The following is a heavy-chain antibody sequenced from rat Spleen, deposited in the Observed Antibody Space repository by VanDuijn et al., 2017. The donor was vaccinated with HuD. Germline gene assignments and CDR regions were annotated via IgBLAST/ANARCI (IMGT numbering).Heavy chain of an antibody. D-gene: IGHD1-10*01. CDR3: TRDSNNNYGAYWYFDF. CDR2: IWGNGNT. CDR1: GFSLSRHG. V-gene: IGHV2-13*01. Sequence: QVHLKESGPGRVQPSQTLSLTCTVSGFSLSRHGVIWVRQPPGKGLEWMGVIWGNGNTNYTSALKSRLSISRDTSKSQVVLKMNSLQTDDTGTYYCTRDSNNNYGAYWYFDFWGPGTMVTVSS. J-gene: IGHJ1*01.